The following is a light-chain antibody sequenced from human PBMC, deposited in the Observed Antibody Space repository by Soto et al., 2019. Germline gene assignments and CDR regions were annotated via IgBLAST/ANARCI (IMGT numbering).Light chain of an antibody. CDR3: LRYGSAPRT. V-gene: IGKV3-20*01. CDR2: VAS. CDR1: QSVSSSY. J-gene: IGKJ1*01. Sequence: EIVLTQSPGTLSLSPGDTATLSCRASQSVSSSYLAWYQQKPGQAPRLLIYVASIRATGIPDRFSGSGSGTDNTLTINRLEPEDFAVYYCLRYGSAPRTFGQGTKVENK.